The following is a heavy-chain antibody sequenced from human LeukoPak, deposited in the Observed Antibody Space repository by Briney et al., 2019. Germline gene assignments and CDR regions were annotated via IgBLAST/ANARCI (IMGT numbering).Heavy chain of an antibody. CDR3: AKDLAYYYDSSGYPGGDY. Sequence: GGPLRLSCAASGFTFSSYGMHWVRQAPGKGLEWVAVIWYDGSNKYYADSVKGRFTISRDNSKNTLYLQMNSLRAEDTAVYYCAKDLAYYYDSSGYPGGDYWGQGTLVTVSS. CDR1: GFTFSSYG. J-gene: IGHJ4*02. CDR2: IWYDGSNK. V-gene: IGHV3-33*06. D-gene: IGHD3-22*01.